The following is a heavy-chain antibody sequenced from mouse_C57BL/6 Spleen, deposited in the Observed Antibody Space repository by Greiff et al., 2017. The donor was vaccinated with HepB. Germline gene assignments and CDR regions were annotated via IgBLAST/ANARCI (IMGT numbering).Heavy chain of an antibody. J-gene: IGHJ2*01. CDR3: AREGLITTVEYYFDY. CDR1: GYTFTSYG. V-gene: IGHV1-81*01. CDR2: IYPRSGNT. D-gene: IGHD1-1*01. Sequence: QVQLQQSGAELARPGASVKLSCKASGYTFTSYGISWVKQRTGQGLEWIGEIYPRSGNTYYNEKFKGKATLTADKSSSTAYMELRSLTSEDSAVYFCAREGLITTVEYYFDYWGQGTTLTVSS.